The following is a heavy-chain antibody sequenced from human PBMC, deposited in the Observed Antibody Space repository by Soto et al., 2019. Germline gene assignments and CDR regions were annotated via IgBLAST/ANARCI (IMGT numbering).Heavy chain of an antibody. CDR1: GYAFTTYG. V-gene: IGHV1-18*01. Sequence: QVHLVQSGAEVKKPGASVKVSCKGSGYAFTTYGITWVRQAPGQGLEWMGWISAHNGNTTYAQKLQGRVTVTRDTSTSTAYMELRSLRSDATAVYDCARGRDGDYWGQGALVTVSS. CDR3: ARGRDGDY. CDR2: ISAHNGNT. J-gene: IGHJ4*02. D-gene: IGHD6-6*01.